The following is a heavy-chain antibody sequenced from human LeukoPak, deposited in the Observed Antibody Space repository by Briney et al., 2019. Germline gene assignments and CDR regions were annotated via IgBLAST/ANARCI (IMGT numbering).Heavy chain of an antibody. CDR1: GGSITNYH. D-gene: IGHD6-19*01. CDR2: MHYSGFT. Sequence: SETLSLTCTVSGGSITNYHWTWIRQPPGKGLEWIGDMHYSGFTSYMPSLKSRVTISVDTSKNQLSLKLNSVTAADTAVYFCARDAGAGWYFDLWGRGTLVTVSS. CDR3: ARDAGAGWYFDL. V-gene: IGHV4-59*01. J-gene: IGHJ2*01.